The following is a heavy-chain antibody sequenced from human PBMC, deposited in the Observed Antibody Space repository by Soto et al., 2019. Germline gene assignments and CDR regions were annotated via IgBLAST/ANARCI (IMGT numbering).Heavy chain of an antibody. D-gene: IGHD3-10*01. Sequence: QVQLVQSGAEVKKPGSSVKVSCKASGGTFSSYAISWVRQAPGQGLEWMGGIIPIFGTANYAQKLQGRVTMTTDTSTSTAYMELRSLRSDDTAVYYCARGGYYYGSGSYYQYWGQGTLVTVSS. CDR1: GGTFSSYA. CDR3: ARGGYYYGSGSYYQY. J-gene: IGHJ4*02. V-gene: IGHV1-69*06. CDR2: IIPIFGTA.